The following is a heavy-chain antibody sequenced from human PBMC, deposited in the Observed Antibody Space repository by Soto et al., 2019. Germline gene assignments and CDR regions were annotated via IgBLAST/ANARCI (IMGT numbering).Heavy chain of an antibody. CDR2: ISNSGST. J-gene: IGHJ4*02. Sequence: SETLSLTCTVSGGSVTSDEDYWTWIRQSPGKGLEWIGYISNSGSTGYNPSLKTRLSMSVDRSKNQFTLRLTSVTAADTAVYFCATESGSTYGYFDHWGQGTPVTVSS. D-gene: IGHD5-18*01. CDR1: GGSVTSDEDY. CDR3: ATESGSTYGYFDH. V-gene: IGHV4-30-4*01.